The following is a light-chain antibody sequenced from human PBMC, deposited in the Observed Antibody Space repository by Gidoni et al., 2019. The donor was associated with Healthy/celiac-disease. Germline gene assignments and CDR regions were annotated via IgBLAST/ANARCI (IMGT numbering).Light chain of an antibody. CDR2: DAS. V-gene: IGKV1-33*01. CDR3: QQYDNL. Sequence: DIQMTQSPSSLSASVGDRVTITCQASQDISNYLNWYQQKPGKAPKLLIYDASNLETGVPSRFSGSGSGTDFTFTISSLQPEDIVTYYCQQYDNLFXXXTRLEIK. CDR1: QDISNY. J-gene: IGKJ5*01.